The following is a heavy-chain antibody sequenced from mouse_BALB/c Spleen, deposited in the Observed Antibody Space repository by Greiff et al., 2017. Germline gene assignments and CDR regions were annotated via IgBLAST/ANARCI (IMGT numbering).Heavy chain of an antibody. CDR1: GFTFSSFG. CDR2: ISSGSSTI. Sequence: DVKLVESGGGLVQPGGSRKLSCAASGFTFSSFGMHWVRQAPEKGLEWVAYISSGSSTIYYADTVKGRFTISRDNPKNTLFLQMTSLRSEDTAMYYCARGGTGWYFDVWGAGTTVTVSS. V-gene: IGHV5-17*02. CDR3: ARGGTGWYFDV. D-gene: IGHD3-3*01. J-gene: IGHJ1*01.